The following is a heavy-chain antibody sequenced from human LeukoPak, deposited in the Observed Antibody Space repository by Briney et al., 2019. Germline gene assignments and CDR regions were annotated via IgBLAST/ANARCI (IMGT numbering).Heavy chain of an antibody. CDR3: AKDLAFWFDP. CDR1: GFTFSSYA. J-gene: IGHJ5*02. CDR2: ISGSGGST. V-gene: IGHV3-23*01. Sequence: PGGSLRLSCAASGFTFSSYAMSWVRKAPGKGLNCVSVISGSGGSTYYADSVKGRFTIPRDNSKNTLYLQMNSLRAEDTAVYYCAKDLAFWFDPWGQGTLVTVSS.